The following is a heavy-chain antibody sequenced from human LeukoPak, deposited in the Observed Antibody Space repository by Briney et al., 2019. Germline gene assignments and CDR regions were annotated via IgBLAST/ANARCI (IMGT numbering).Heavy chain of an antibody. CDR3: AKELESWEIFEY. J-gene: IGHJ4*02. CDR2: IGGGGTGT. Sequence: PGGSLRLSCAASGFTFSSSAMTWVRQAPGKGLEWVSGIGGGGTGTHYADSVKGRFTVSRDNSRNTLYLQMNSLRAEGTALYYCAKELESWEIFEYWGQGTLVTVSS. V-gene: IGHV3-23*01. CDR1: GFTFSSSA. D-gene: IGHD1-26*01.